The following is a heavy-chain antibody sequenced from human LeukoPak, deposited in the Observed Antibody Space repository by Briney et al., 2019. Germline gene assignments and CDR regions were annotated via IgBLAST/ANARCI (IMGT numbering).Heavy chain of an antibody. J-gene: IGHJ3*02. CDR1: GGSINNYY. CDR3: ARGRYCSADICSGGDAFDI. CDR2: IYTRGST. D-gene: IGHD2-15*01. Sequence: SETLPLTCTVSGGSINNYYWSWIRQPAGQGLEWIGRIYTRGSTNYNPSLKSRVTMSVDTSKNQFSLKLSSVTAADTAVYYCARGRYCSADICSGGDAFDIWGQGTMVSVSS. V-gene: IGHV4-4*07.